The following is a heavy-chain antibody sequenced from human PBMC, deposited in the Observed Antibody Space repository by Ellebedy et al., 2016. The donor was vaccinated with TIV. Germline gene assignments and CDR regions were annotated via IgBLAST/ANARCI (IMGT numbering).Heavy chain of an antibody. Sequence: GESLKISCVASGFSFSRHSMSWVRQAPGKGLEWMTNIKSDASEKYYIDSLKGRFIISRDNARNSLYLQMNSLRVEDTAVYYCAALDTALAPVGSGGYWGQGTLVTVSS. V-gene: IGHV3-7*02. CDR3: AALDTALAPVGSGGY. D-gene: IGHD5-18*01. J-gene: IGHJ4*02. CDR1: GFSFSRHS. CDR2: IKSDASEK.